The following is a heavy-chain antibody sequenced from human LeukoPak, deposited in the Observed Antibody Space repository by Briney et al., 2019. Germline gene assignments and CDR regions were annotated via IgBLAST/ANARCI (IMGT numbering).Heavy chain of an antibody. CDR3: ARYYDSSGYDY. Sequence: PSETLSLTCAVSGGSISSGGYYWSWIRQPPGKGLEWIGYIYHSGSTYYNPSLKSRVTISVDRSKNQFSLKLSSVTAADTAVYYCARYYDSSGYDYWGQGTLVTVSS. CDR2: IYHSGST. D-gene: IGHD3-22*01. V-gene: IGHV4-30-2*01. CDR1: GGSISSGGYY. J-gene: IGHJ4*02.